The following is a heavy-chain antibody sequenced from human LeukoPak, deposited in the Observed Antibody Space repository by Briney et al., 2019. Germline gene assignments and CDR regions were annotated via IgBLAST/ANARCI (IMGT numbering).Heavy chain of an antibody. CDR1: GGSISSYN. Sequence: SETLSLTCTVSGGSISSYNWNWIRQRPGKGLEWIGYIYSSGSTNYNPSLKSRVTISIDTSKNQFALKLSSVTAADTAVYYCARGDYADYWGQGTLVTVSS. CDR3: ARGDYADY. CDR2: IYSSGST. J-gene: IGHJ4*02. V-gene: IGHV4-59*01.